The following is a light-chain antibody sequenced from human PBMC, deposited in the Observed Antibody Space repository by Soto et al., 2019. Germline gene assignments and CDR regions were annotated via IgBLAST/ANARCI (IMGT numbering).Light chain of an antibody. CDR3: CSYAGSSTYV. CDR2: EGS. Sequence: QSVLTQPASVSGSPGQSITISCTGTSSDVGGYNLVSWYQQHPGKAPKVMIYEGSKRPSGVSNRFSGYKSGNTASLTISGLQAEDEADYYCCSYAGSSTYVFGTGTKLTVL. CDR1: SSDVGGYNL. J-gene: IGLJ1*01. V-gene: IGLV2-23*01.